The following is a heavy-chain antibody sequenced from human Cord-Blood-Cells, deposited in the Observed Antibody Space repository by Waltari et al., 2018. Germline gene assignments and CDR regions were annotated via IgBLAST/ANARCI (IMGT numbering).Heavy chain of an antibody. J-gene: IGHJ4*02. CDR2: IYYSGST. D-gene: IGHD6-6*01. CDR1: GGSISSSSYY. V-gene: IGHV4-39*01. CDR3: ARHEYSSSSSDY. Sequence: QLQLQESGPGLVKPSETLSLTCTVSGGSISSSSYYWGWIRQPPGKGLEWIGSIYYSGSTYYNPSLKSRVTISVDTSKNQFSLKLSSVTAADTAVYYCARHEYSSSSSDYWGQGTLVTVSS.